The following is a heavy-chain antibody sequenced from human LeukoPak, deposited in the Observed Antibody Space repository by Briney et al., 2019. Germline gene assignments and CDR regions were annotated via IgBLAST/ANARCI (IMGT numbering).Heavy chain of an antibody. CDR2: INPNSGGT. V-gene: IGHV1-2*02. Sequence: ASVKVSCKASGYTFTGYYMHWVRQAPGQGLEWMGWINPNSGGTNYAQKFQGRVTMTRDTSISTAHMELSRLRSDDTAVYYCARVPVVTAIHFDYWGQGTLVTVSS. J-gene: IGHJ4*02. CDR1: GYTFTGYY. CDR3: ARVPVVTAIHFDY. D-gene: IGHD2-21*02.